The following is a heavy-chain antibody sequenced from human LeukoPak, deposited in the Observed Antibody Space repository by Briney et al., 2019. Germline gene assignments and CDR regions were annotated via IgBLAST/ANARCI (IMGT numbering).Heavy chain of an antibody. J-gene: IGHJ3*02. CDR1: GGSISSYY. CDR2: MHYSGST. D-gene: IGHD2-15*01. CDR3: ARLLTHDAFDI. Sequence: PSETLSLTCTVSGGSISSYYWSWIRQPPGKGLEWIGYMHYSGSTKYNPSLKSRVTISVDTSKNQFSLKLNSVTAADTAVYYCARLLTHDAFDIWGQGTMVTVSS. V-gene: IGHV4-59*01.